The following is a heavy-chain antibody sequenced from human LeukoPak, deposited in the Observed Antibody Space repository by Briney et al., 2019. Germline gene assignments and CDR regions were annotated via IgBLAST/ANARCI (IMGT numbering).Heavy chain of an antibody. CDR1: GGSLSSTSSY. Sequence: SETLSLTCTVSGGSLSSTSSYWGWIRQPPGKGLEWIGYIHYGGNTNYNPSLKSRVTISFDTSKNQISLNLISATAADTAVYYCARLPGGYWGQGTLVIVSS. V-gene: IGHV4-39*01. D-gene: IGHD1-26*01. CDR3: ARLPGGY. CDR2: IHYGGNT. J-gene: IGHJ4*02.